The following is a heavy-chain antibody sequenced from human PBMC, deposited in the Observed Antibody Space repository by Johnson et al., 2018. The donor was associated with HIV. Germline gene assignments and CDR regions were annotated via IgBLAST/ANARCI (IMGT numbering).Heavy chain of an antibody. CDR1: GFTFSSYG. CDR2: IRYDGSNK. V-gene: IGHV3-30*02. Sequence: QVQLVESGGGVVQPGGSLRLSCAASGFTFSSYGMHWVRQAPGKGLEWVVFIRYDGSNKYYADSVKGRFTISRDNSKNTLYLQMNSLRAEDTAVYYCAKVGGRHDYGDYLGAFDIWGQGTMVTVSS. J-gene: IGHJ3*02. D-gene: IGHD4-17*01. CDR3: AKVGGRHDYGDYLGAFDI.